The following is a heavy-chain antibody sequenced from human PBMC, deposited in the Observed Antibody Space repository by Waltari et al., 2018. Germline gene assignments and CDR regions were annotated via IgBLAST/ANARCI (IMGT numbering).Heavy chain of an antibody. V-gene: IGHV4-34*02. CDR1: GGSFRRYY. Sequence: QVQLQQWGAGLLKPSETLSLTCAVYGGSFRRYYWSWIRQPPGKGLEWIGKTTDSERTKYNPSLKSRISISVDTSKNQFSLTVFSVTAADAAVYYCARGDGTGKYGYWGQGTRVTVSS. D-gene: IGHD1-1*01. CDR3: ARGDGTGKYGY. CDR2: TTDSERT. J-gene: IGHJ4*02.